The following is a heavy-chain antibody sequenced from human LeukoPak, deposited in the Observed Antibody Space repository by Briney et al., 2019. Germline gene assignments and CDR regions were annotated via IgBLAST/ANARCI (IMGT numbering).Heavy chain of an antibody. V-gene: IGHV3-48*03. D-gene: IGHD3-9*01. CDR2: ISSSGMTI. Sequence: GPLRPSLPAPGFTFGSFEMTWVGQAPGKGLEWFLYISSSGMTIYYADSVKGLFTIYRDNAKNSLYLQMNSLRAEDTAVYYCERDRRAITIFSPFDFWGQGNLVTVSS. J-gene: IGHJ4*02. CDR3: ERDRRAITIFSPFDF. CDR1: GFTFGSFE.